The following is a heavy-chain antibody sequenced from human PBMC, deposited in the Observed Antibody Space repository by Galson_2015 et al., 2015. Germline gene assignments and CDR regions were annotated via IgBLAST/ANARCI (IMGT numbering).Heavy chain of an antibody. D-gene: IGHD3-22*01. CDR3: ARRAMIVARPDAFDI. CDR2: ISSSSSTI. CDR1: GFTFSSYS. Sequence: SLRLSCAASGFTFSSYSMNWVRQAPGKGLEWVSYISSSSSTIYYADSVKGRFTISRDNAKNSLSLQVNSLRDEDTAVYYCARRAMIVARPDAFDIWGQGTMVTVSS. V-gene: IGHV3-48*02. J-gene: IGHJ3*02.